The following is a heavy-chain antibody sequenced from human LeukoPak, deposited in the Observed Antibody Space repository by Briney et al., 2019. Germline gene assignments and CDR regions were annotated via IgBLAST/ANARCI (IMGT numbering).Heavy chain of an antibody. CDR1: GYTFTSNG. V-gene: IGHV1-18*01. CDR2: ISGYNGNT. Sequence: ASVKVSCKASGYTFTSNGISWVRQAPGQGLEWMGWISGYNGNTNYAQRFQGRVTMTTDTSTTIAYMELRSLRSDDTAVYYCAKDPLSSTTSQNWLDPWGQGTLVIVSP. D-gene: IGHD2-2*01. J-gene: IGHJ5*02. CDR3: AKDPLSSTTSQNWLDP.